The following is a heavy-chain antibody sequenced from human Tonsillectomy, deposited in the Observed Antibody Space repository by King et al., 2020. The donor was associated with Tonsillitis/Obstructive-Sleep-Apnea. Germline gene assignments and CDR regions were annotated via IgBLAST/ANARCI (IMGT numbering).Heavy chain of an antibody. V-gene: IGHV3-30*18. CDR2: ISYDGTYK. CDR3: AKFGHGGIGYSFPLVY. Sequence: VQLVESGGGVVQPGRSLRLSCAASGFTFSSYGMHWVRQAPGKGLEWVAIISYDGTYKNYADSVKGRFTISRDNSKNTLSLQMNSLRAEDTAVYYCAKFGHGGIGYSFPLVYWGQGTLVTVSS. J-gene: IGHJ4*02. CDR1: GFTFSSYG. D-gene: IGHD3-22*01.